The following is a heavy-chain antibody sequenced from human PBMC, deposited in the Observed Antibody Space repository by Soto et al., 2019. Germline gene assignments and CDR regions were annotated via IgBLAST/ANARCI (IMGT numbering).Heavy chain of an antibody. CDR3: ARGLDRRYVWGSYRSYFDY. CDR1: GGSFSGYY. Sequence: QVQLQQWGAGLLKPSETLSLTCAVYGGSFSGYYWSWIRQPPGKGLEWIGEINHSESTNYNPSLKSRVTITVDTSKNEFSLKLRSVTAADTAVYYCARGLDRRYVWGSYRSYFDYWGQGTRVTVSS. V-gene: IGHV4-34*01. D-gene: IGHD3-16*02. CDR2: INHSEST. J-gene: IGHJ4*02.